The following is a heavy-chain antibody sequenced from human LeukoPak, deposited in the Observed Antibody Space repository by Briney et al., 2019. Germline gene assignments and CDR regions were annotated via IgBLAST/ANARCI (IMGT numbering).Heavy chain of an antibody. Sequence: ASVKVSCKASGYTFTSYYIHGVRQAPGQGLEWMGVINPSGGSTTYAQNFKDRVTMTRDTSTSTVYMEVSSLRSAETALYYCARDPEANWAFFDHWGQGTLVTVSA. V-gene: IGHV1-46*01. CDR3: ARDPEANWAFFDH. D-gene: IGHD7-27*01. J-gene: IGHJ4*02. CDR1: GYTFTSYY. CDR2: INPSGGST.